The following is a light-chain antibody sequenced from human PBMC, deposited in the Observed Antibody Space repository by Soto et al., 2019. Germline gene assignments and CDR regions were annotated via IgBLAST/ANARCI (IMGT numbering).Light chain of an antibody. CDR1: SSDVGGFNY. V-gene: IGLV2-11*03. CDR2: DVS. CDR3: CSYAGSYSYV. Sequence: VSGSPGQSVTISCTGTSSDVGGFNYVSWYHQHPGTAPKLMIYDVSKRPSGVPDRFSGSKSGNTASLTISGLQAEDEADYYCCSYAGSYSYVFGTGTKVTVL. J-gene: IGLJ1*01.